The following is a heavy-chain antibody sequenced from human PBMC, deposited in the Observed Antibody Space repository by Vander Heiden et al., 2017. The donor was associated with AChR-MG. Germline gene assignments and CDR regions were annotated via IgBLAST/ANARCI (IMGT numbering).Heavy chain of an antibody. Sequence: LVQPGGSLRLSCAASGFTFSSYSMNWVRQAPGKGLEWVSYISSSSSTIYYADSVKGRFTISRDNAKNSLYLQMNSLRDEDTAVYYCARDLSAYYYDSSGEYWGQGTLVTVSS. V-gene: IGHV3-48*02. J-gene: IGHJ4*02. CDR2: ISSSSSTI. CDR1: GFTFSSYS. CDR3: ARDLSAYYYDSSGEY. D-gene: IGHD3-22*01.